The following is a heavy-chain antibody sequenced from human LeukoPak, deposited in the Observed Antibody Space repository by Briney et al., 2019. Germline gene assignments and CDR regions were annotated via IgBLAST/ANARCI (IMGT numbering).Heavy chain of an antibody. CDR3: ARVSTSMTTVVVDAFDI. V-gene: IGHV3-11*04. D-gene: IGHD4-23*01. CDR1: GFAVSTTY. Sequence: PGGSLRLSCVASGFAVSTTYMSWVRQAPGKGLGWVSYISSSGSTIYYADSVKGRFTISRDNAKNSLYLQMNSLRAEDTAVYYCARVSTSMTTVVVDAFDIWGQGTMVTVSS. J-gene: IGHJ3*02. CDR2: ISSSGSTI.